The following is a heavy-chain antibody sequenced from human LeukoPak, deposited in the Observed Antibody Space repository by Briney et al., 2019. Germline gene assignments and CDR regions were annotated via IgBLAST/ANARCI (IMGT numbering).Heavy chain of an antibody. CDR2: IKHDMSEKQDGSEK. CDR1: GVTFSQYW. Sequence: PGGSLRLSCAASGVTFSQYWMSWVRQAPGEGREWVANIKHDMSEKQDGSEKNYVDSVKGRFTISRDNAKNSLYLQMNSLRAEDTAVYYCARSGRGVDSFYFYMDVWGKGTTVTVSS. J-gene: IGHJ6*03. V-gene: IGHV3-7*01. CDR3: ARSGRGVDSFYFYMDV. D-gene: IGHD3-10*01.